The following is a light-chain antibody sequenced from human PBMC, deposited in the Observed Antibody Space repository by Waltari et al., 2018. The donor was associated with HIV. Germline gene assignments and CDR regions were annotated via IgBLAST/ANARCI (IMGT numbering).Light chain of an antibody. J-gene: IGLJ2*01. CDR3: SSFANRDGFYVL. Sequence: QSALTQPPPASGPPGQSVTLPCTGTNSDIGTYDYVSWYQQHPGKAPKLVISEVTKRPSGVSDRFSGSKSGNTVFLTVSGLQAEDEADYYCSSFANRDGFYVLFGGGTRLTVL. CDR1: NSDIGTYDY. CDR2: EVT. V-gene: IGLV2-8*01.